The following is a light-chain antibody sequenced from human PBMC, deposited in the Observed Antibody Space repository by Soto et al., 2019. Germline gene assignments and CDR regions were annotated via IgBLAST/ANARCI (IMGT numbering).Light chain of an antibody. Sequence: DIQMTQSPSSLSASVGDRVTITCRASKSISSYLNWYQQKPGKAPKPPIYAASSLQSGVPSRISGSGSGTDFTLAISRLQPKDCVTYYREQSYRTQYTLGPGTKLEIK. V-gene: IGKV1-39*01. CDR1: KSISSY. CDR2: AAS. J-gene: IGKJ2*01. CDR3: EQSYRTQYT.